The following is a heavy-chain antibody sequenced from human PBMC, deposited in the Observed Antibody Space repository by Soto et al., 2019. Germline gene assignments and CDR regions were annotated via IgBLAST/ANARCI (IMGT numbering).Heavy chain of an antibody. V-gene: IGHV1-69*02. CDR1: GGTFSSYT. J-gene: IGHJ4*02. CDR2: IIPILGIA. D-gene: IGHD3-22*01. CDR3: ASLYYYDSSADYGRSQHNFDY. Sequence: QVQLVQSGAEVKKPGSSVKVSCKASGGTFSSYTISWVRQAPGQGLEWMGRIIPILGIANYAQKFQGRVTITADKSTSTAYMELSSLRSEDTAVYYCASLYYYDSSADYGRSQHNFDYWGQGTLVTVSS.